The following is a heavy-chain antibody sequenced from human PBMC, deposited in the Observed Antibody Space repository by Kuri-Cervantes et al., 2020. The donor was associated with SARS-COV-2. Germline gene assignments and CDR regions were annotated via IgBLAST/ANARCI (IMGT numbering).Heavy chain of an antibody. CDR3: ASEVSGTLVTPLDY. CDR1: GGTFSSYA. D-gene: IGHD4-23*01. J-gene: IGHJ4*02. CDR2: ISAYNGNT. V-gene: IGHV1-18*01. Sequence: ASVKVSCKASGGTFSSYAISWVRQAPGQGLEWMGWISAYNGNTNYAQKLQGRVTMTTDTSTSTAYMELRSLRSDDTAVYYCASEVSGTLVTPLDYWGQGTLVTVSS.